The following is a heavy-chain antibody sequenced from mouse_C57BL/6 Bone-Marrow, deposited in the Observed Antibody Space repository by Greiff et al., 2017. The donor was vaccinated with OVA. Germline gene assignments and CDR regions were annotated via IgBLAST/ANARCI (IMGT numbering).Heavy chain of an antibody. D-gene: IGHD2-1*01. Sequence: VKLMESGPGLVQPSQSLSITCTVSGFSLTSYGVHWVRQSPGKGLEWLGVIWRGGSTDYNAAFMSRLSITKDNTKSHVFCKMNSLQADDTAIYDCAKSYGNYVFAYWGQGTLVTVSA. CDR3: AKSYGNYVFAY. CDR2: IWRGGST. CDR1: GFSLTSYG. J-gene: IGHJ3*01. V-gene: IGHV2-5*01.